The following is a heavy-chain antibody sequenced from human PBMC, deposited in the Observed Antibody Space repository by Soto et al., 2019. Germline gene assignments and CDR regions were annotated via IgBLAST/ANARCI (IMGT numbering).Heavy chain of an antibody. V-gene: IGHV4-4*02. Sequence: QVQLQESGPGLVKPSGTLSLTCAVSGGSISSSNWWNWVRQPPGKGLEWIGEIYHSGSTNYNPSLKSRVTISVDKSKNQFSLTLSSVTAADTAVYYCARAHRLAVAGAFDYWGLGTRVTISS. CDR3: ARAHRLAVAGAFDY. D-gene: IGHD6-19*01. J-gene: IGHJ4*02. CDR1: GGSISSSNW. CDR2: IYHSGST.